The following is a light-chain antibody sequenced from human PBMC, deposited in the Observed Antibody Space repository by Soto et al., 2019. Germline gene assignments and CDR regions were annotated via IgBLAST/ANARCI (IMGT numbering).Light chain of an antibody. CDR3: QQRSNWVYT. V-gene: IGKV3-11*01. CDR1: QSVSST. CDR2: DAS. J-gene: IGKJ2*01. Sequence: EIVLTQSPATLSLSPGERATFSCRASQSVSSTLAWYQQKPGQAPRLLIYDASNRATGIPARFSGSGSGTDFTLTISSLEPEDFAVYYCQQRSNWVYTFGQGTKLEIK.